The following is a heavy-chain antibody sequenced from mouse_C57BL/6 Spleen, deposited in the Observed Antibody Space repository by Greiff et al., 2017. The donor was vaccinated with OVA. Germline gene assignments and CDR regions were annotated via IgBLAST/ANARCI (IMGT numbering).Heavy chain of an antibody. V-gene: IGHV1-64*01. CDR2: IHPNSGST. CDR1: GYTFTSYW. Sequence: QVQLQQPGAELVKPGASVKLSCKASGYTFTSYWMHWVKQRPGQGLEWIGMIHPNSGSTNYNEKFKSKATLTVDKSSSTAYMQLSSLTSEDSAVYYCARSLITTVVPYAMDYWGQGTSVTVSS. CDR3: ARSLITTVVPYAMDY. D-gene: IGHD1-1*01. J-gene: IGHJ4*01.